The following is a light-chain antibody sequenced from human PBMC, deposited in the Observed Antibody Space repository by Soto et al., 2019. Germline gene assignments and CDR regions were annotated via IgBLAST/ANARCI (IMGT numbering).Light chain of an antibody. CDR3: QQLYIYPFT. CDR2: GAS. CDR1: QAISGY. J-gene: IGKJ3*01. V-gene: IGKV1-9*01. Sequence: DIPLTQSPSFLSASVGDRVTITCRASQAISGYLAWFQQKPGKAPKLLIYGASTLQSGVPSRFSGSGSQTEFALTISSLQPEDFATYSCQQLYIYPFTFGPGTKVDFK.